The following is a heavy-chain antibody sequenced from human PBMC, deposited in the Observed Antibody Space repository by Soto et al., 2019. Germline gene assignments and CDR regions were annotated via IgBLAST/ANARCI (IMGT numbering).Heavy chain of an antibody. J-gene: IGHJ4*02. V-gene: IGHV3-66*01. CDR3: ALTWGVGNGESAYFAY. CDR2: IYSGGST. CDR1: GFTVSSNY. Sequence: EVQLVESGGGLVQPGGSLRLSCAASGFTVSSNYMSWVRQAPGKGLEWVSVIYSGGSTYYADSVKGRFTISRDNSKISRYLQMDSLRAEDRAVYYCALTWGVGNGESAYFAYWGQGTLVTVSS. D-gene: IGHD3-10*01.